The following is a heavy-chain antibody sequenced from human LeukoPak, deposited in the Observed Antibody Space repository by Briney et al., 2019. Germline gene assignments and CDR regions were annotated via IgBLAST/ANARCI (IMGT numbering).Heavy chain of an antibody. CDR3: ARQNVDTAMVPDY. CDR2: IYHSGST. V-gene: IGHV4-38-2*02. D-gene: IGHD5-18*01. CDR1: GYSISSGYY. Sequence: TSSETLSLTCTVSGYSISSGYYWGWIRQPPGKGLEWIGSIYHSGSTYYNPSLKSRVTISVDTSKNQFSLKLSSVTAADTAVYYCARQNVDTAMVPDYWGQGTLVTVSS. J-gene: IGHJ4*02.